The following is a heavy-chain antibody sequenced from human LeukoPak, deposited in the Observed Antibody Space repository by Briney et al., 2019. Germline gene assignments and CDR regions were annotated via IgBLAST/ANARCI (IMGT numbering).Heavy chain of an antibody. D-gene: IGHD3-22*01. CDR1: GFTFIDAW. CDR3: TTDSSGYYSDAFDI. CDR2: LKSKGSGGTT. J-gene: IGHJ3*02. V-gene: IGHV3-15*01. Sequence: PGGSLRLSCAASGFTFIDAWMSWVRQAPGKGLEWVGRLKSKGSGGTTDYAAPVKGRFTISRDDSKNTLYLQMNSLKTEDTAVYYCTTDSSGYYSDAFDIWGQGTMVTVSS.